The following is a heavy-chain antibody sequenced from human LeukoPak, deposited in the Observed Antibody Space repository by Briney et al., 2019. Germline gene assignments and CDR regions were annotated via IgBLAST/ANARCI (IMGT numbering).Heavy chain of an antibody. CDR3: AKSRGDYYDSTGPRLDN. V-gene: IGHV3-23*01. Sequence: DSVKGRFTISRGNSKNTLYLQMNSLRAEDTAIYYCAKSRGDYYDSTGPRLDNWGQGTLVTVSS. D-gene: IGHD3-22*01. J-gene: IGHJ4*02.